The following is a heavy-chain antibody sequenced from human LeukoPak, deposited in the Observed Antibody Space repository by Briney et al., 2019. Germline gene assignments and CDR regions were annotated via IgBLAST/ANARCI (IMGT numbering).Heavy chain of an antibody. CDR3: ARHPFATPFDF. Sequence: SETLSFTCTVSGASVSGVYWSWIRQPPGKGLEWIGYIYHSGDFNCNPSLKSRVTVSLDTSKNQVSLRLTSVTAADTAVYYCARHPFATPFDFWGRGTLVTVSS. J-gene: IGHJ4*02. D-gene: IGHD2-15*01. V-gene: IGHV4-59*08. CDR2: IYHSGDF. CDR1: GASVSGVY.